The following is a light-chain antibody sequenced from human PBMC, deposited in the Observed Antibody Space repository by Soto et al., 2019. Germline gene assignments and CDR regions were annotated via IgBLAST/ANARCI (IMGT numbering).Light chain of an antibody. Sequence: DIQMTQSPSTLSASAAARAALASRASQSISTWLAWYQQKSGRAPKLLIYDSSSLESGVPSRFSGSGSGTHFTLTMSSLQPEDFATYYCQQANTFPPTFGQGTRVEIK. V-gene: IGKV1-5*01. CDR3: QQANTFPPT. CDR1: QSISTW. J-gene: IGKJ5*01. CDR2: DSS.